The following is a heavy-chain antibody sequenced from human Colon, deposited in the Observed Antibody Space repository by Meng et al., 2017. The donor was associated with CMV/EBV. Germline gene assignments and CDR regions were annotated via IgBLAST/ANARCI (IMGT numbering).Heavy chain of an antibody. D-gene: IGHD3-9*01. CDR3: ARALYDSLTGYSRYFDL. Sequence: FSFNIYSMFWVRQAPGKGLEWVSGISGSSEYIFYADSLKGRSAISRDNAENSLFLHMSSLRAEDTAVYYCARALYDSLTGYSRYFDLWGRGTLVTVSS. V-gene: IGHV3-21*06. J-gene: IGHJ2*01. CDR1: FSFNIYS. CDR2: ISGSSEYI.